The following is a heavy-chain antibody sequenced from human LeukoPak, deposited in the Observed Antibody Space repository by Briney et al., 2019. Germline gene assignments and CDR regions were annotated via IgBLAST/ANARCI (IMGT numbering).Heavy chain of an antibody. D-gene: IGHD1-14*01. CDR3: ARGIRRYYYGMDV. CDR1: GGSISSSSYY. Sequence: SETLSLTCTVSGGSISSSSYYWGWIRQPPGKGLEWIGSIYYSGSTYYNPSLKSRVTISVDTSKNQFSLKLSSVTAADTAVYYCARGIRRYYYGMDVWGQGTTVTVSS. CDR2: IYYSGST. V-gene: IGHV4-39*07. J-gene: IGHJ6*02.